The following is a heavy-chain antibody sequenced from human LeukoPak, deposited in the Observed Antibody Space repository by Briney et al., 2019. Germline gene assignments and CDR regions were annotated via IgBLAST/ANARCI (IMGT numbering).Heavy chain of an antibody. CDR3: ARAPGGVVPAGTALYYYYYMDV. J-gene: IGHJ6*03. CDR2: IYTSGST. CDR1: GGSISSSSYY. V-gene: IGHV4-61*02. Sequence: PSETLSLTCTVSGGSISSSSYYWSWIRQPAGKGLEWIGRIYTSGSTNYNPSLKSRVTISVDTSKNQFSLKLSSVTAADTAVYYCARAPGGVVPAGTALYYYYYMDVWGKGTTVTISS. D-gene: IGHD2-2*01.